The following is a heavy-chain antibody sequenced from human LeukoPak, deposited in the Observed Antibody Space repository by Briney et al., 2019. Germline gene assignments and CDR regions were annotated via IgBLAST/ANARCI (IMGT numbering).Heavy chain of an antibody. D-gene: IGHD2-2*01. V-gene: IGHV4-4*07. CDR3: AGTALRYCVSTSCLGYFAY. J-gene: IGHJ4*02. Sequence: KTSDTLSLPCTVFGGPISSYSWSWIGQPAGKGLEWIGRIYTSGSTNYNPSPKRRVTISVDTSKNQFSLKQSSATAPDTAASHWAGTALRYCVSTSCLGYFAYWGQGTLFPASS. CDR1: GGPISSYS. CDR2: IYTSGST.